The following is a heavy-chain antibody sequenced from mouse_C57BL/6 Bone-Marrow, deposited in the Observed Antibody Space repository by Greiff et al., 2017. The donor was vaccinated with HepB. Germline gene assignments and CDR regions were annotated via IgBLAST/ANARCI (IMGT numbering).Heavy chain of an antibody. CDR2: IYPGDGDT. CDR1: GYAFSSYW. V-gene: IGHV1-80*01. J-gene: IGHJ4*01. D-gene: IGHD2-5*01. Sequence: QVQLQQSGAELVKPGASVKISCKASGYAFSSYWMNWVKQRPGKGLEWIGQIYPGDGDTNYNGKFKGKATLTADKSSSKAYMQLSSLTSEDSAVYFCARVNYSKKDYYAMDYWGQGTSVTVSS. CDR3: ARVNYSKKDYYAMDY.